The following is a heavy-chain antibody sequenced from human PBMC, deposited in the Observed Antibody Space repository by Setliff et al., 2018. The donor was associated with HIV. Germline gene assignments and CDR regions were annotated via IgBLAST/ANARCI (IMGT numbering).Heavy chain of an antibody. D-gene: IGHD3-16*01. J-gene: IGHJ6*03. V-gene: IGHV3-48*01. CDR1: GFTFSRYT. CDR2: ISSSSNI. Sequence: GGSLRLSCAASGFTFSRYTMNWVRQAPGKGLEWVSYISSSSNIHYADSVKGRFTISRDNAKNSLYLQMNSLRAEDTAVYYCVRDGRGEFTYYYMDVWGQGTTVTVSS. CDR3: VRDGRGEFTYYYMDV.